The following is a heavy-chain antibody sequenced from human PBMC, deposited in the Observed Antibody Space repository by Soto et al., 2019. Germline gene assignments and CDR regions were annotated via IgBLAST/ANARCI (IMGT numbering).Heavy chain of an antibody. Sequence: EVQLVESGGGLVQPGGSLRLSCAASGFTFSTYWMHWVHQAPGKGLVWVARINNDGNYTSYMDSVKGRFTISRDNAKNTLYLQMSSLRAEDTSVYYCTRDSYRGGSYYGMDVWGQGTTVTVSS. CDR3: TRDSYRGGSYYGMDV. J-gene: IGHJ6*02. D-gene: IGHD3-16*01. CDR1: GFTFSTYW. CDR2: INNDGNYT. V-gene: IGHV3-74*01.